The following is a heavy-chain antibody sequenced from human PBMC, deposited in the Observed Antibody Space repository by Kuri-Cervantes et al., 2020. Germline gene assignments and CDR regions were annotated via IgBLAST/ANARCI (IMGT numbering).Heavy chain of an antibody. CDR3: AHRVAVAYTRYFDY. V-gene: IGHV2-5*02. CDR1: GFSLSSSKGG. D-gene: IGHD3-16*01. CDR2: IYWDDDT. Sequence: SGPTLVKPTQTLTLTCTFSGFSLSSSKGGVGWIRQPPGKALEWLAHIYWDDDTHYRPSLQSRLTITKDASKNQVVLTMTNIDPVDTATYFCAHRVAVAYTRYFDYWGQGILVTVSS. J-gene: IGHJ4*02.